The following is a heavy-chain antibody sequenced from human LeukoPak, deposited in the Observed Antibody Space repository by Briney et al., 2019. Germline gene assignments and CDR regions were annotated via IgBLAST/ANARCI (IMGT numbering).Heavy chain of an antibody. Sequence: ASVTVSCKASGYTFTSYDINWVRQATGQGLEWMGWMNPNSGDTGYAQKFQGRVTMTRNTSISTAYMEPSSLRSEDTAVYYCARAPVVGSGYYYDYWGQGTLVTVSS. D-gene: IGHD3-22*01. V-gene: IGHV1-8*01. CDR1: GYTFTSYD. CDR2: MNPNSGDT. CDR3: ARAPVVGSGYYYDY. J-gene: IGHJ4*02.